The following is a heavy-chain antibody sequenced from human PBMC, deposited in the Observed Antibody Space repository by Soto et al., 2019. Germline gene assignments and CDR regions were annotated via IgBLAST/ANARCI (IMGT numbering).Heavy chain of an antibody. CDR2: IGDSGAST. V-gene: IGHV3-23*01. Sequence: EVLLLESGGGLVQPGGSLRLSCEASGFSFSSFAMNWVRQAPGKGLEWVSAIGDSGASTYYADSVKGRFTISGDNSRNTLYLQLNSLRAEDTAVYCCAKGVELDVWGNGTTVTVSS. CDR1: GFSFSSFA. J-gene: IGHJ6*04. D-gene: IGHD1-26*01. CDR3: AKGVELDV.